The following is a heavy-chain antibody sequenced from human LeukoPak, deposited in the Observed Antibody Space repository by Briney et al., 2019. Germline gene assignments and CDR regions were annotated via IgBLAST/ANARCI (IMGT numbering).Heavy chain of an antibody. CDR2: IRYDGSNK. CDR3: AKDSGWFGELLAYYYYMDV. V-gene: IGHV3-30*02. J-gene: IGHJ6*03. D-gene: IGHD3-10*01. CDR1: GFTFSSYG. Sequence: GGSLRLSCAASGFTFSSYGMHWVRQAPGKGPEWVAFIRYDGSNKYYADSVKGRFTISRDNSKNTLYLQMNSLRAEDTAVYYCAKDSGWFGELLAYYYYMDVWGKGTTVTISS.